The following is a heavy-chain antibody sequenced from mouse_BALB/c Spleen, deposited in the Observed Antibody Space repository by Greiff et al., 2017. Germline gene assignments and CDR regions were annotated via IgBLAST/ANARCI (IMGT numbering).Heavy chain of an antibody. CDR3: ARFQWLRGYFDY. Sequence: QSGPGLVKPSQSLSLTCTVTGYSITSDYAWNWIRQFPGNKLEWMGYISYSGSTSYNPSLKSRISITRDTSKNQFFLQLNSVTTEDTATYYCARFQWLRGYFDYWGQGTTLTVSS. V-gene: IGHV3-2*02. D-gene: IGHD2-2*01. CDR2: ISYSGST. J-gene: IGHJ2*01. CDR1: GYSITSDYA.